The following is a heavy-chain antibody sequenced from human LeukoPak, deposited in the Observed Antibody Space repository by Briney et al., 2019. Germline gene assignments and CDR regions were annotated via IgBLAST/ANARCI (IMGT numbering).Heavy chain of an antibody. CDR2: ISSSSSYI. V-gene: IGHV3-21*01. J-gene: IGHJ4*02. Sequence: GGSLRLSCAASGFTFSSYSMNWVRQAPGKGLEWVSSISSSSSYIYYADSVKGRFTISRDNAKNSLYLQMNSLRAEDTAVHYCARDRNTVFDYWGQGTLVTVSS. CDR3: ARDRNTVFDY. D-gene: IGHD1-14*01. CDR1: GFTFSSYS.